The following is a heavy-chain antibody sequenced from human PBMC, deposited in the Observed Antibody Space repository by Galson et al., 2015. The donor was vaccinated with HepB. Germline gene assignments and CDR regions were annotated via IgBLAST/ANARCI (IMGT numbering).Heavy chain of an antibody. CDR1: GFTFSSYA. Sequence: SLRLSCAASGFTFSSYAMHWVRQAPGKGLEWVAVISYDGSNKYYADSVKGRFTISRDNSKNTLYLQMNSLRAEDTAVYYCARGGLRFLEWLLRRGLRYGMDVWGQGTTVTVSS. CDR3: ARGGLRFLEWLLRRGLRYGMDV. CDR2: ISYDGSNK. D-gene: IGHD3-3*01. J-gene: IGHJ6*02. V-gene: IGHV3-30-3*01.